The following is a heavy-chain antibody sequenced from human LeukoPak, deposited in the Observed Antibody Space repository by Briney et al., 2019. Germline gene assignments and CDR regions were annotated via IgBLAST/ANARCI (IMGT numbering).Heavy chain of an antibody. Sequence: GGSLRLSCAASGFSFTSYNFHWVRQAPGKGLQCLGFISYDGNIKYEDSVKGRFSISRDNSKNTVSLQMDSLTIEDTAVYYCVRGGSPPTSTWSLDEWGQGTLVSVSS. V-gene: IGHV3-30*03. CDR2: ISYDGNIK. D-gene: IGHD2-2*01. CDR3: VRGGSPPTSTWSLDE. J-gene: IGHJ4*02. CDR1: GFSFTSYN.